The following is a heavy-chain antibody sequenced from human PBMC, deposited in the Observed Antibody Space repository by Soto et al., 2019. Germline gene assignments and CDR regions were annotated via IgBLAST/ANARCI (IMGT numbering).Heavy chain of an antibody. J-gene: IGHJ4*02. Sequence: GAAVKVSFKASGYTFTDYYMHWVRQSPGQGLEWMGWISSYNGVTHYAPKLQGRFTMTRDTSINTAFMELSSLRSEDSAVYYCARGRVPDSGSYYPYWGLGTLVTVSS. CDR2: ISSYNGVT. V-gene: IGHV1-2*02. CDR1: GYTFTDYY. CDR3: ARGRVPDSGSYYPY. D-gene: IGHD3-10*01.